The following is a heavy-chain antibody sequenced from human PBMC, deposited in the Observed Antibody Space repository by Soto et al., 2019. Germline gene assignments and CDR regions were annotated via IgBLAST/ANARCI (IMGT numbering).Heavy chain of an antibody. V-gene: IGHV1-69*02. J-gene: IGHJ4*02. CDR3: ASSYGSGYRAFDS. D-gene: IGHD3-10*01. CDR2: INPILSLS. Sequence: QVQLVQSGAEVKKPGSSVRVSCKASGDTFNFYSINWVRQAPGLGLEWMGRINPILSLSNYAPRFQGRVTXTXDQXTTTAYMELSSLRSEDTAMYYCASSYGSGYRAFDSWGQGALVTVSS. CDR1: GDTFNFYS.